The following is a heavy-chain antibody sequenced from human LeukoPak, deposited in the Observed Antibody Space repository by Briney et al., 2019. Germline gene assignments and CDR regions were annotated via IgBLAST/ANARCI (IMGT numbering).Heavy chain of an antibody. D-gene: IGHD5-12*01. CDR2: INHGGST. CDR3: ARQIRWLRYWFDP. CDR1: GGSLSGYY. Sequence: SETLSLTCAVYGGSLSGYYWSWIRQPPGKGLEWIGEINHGGSTNYNPSLKSRVTISADTSKNQFSLKLSSVTAADTAVYYCARQIRWLRYWFDPWGQGTLVTVSS. V-gene: IGHV4-34*01. J-gene: IGHJ5*02.